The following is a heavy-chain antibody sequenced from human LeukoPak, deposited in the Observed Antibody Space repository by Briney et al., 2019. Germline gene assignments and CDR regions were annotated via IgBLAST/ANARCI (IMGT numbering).Heavy chain of an antibody. J-gene: IGHJ4*02. CDR1: GFPFSSYG. Sequence: GGSLRLSCITSGFPFSSYGMHWVRQAPGKGLEWVTFVRSEETFKYYADSVKGRFTISRDNAKNSLYLQMNSLRAEDTAVYYCARVKGDYYGSGSKRFDYWGQGTLVTVSS. CDR2: VRSEETFK. V-gene: IGHV3-30*02. CDR3: ARVKGDYYGSGSKRFDY. D-gene: IGHD3-10*01.